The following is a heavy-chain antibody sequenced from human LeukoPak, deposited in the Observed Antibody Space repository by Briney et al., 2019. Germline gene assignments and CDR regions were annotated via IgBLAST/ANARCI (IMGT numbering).Heavy chain of an antibody. CDR1: GFTFSSYS. CDR3: ARDLNVWSSYSTRGFDY. V-gene: IGHV3-21*01. Sequence: KPGGSLRLSCAASGFTFSSYSMTWVRQAPGKGLEWVSSITGSSTYIDYADSVKGRFTISRDNAKNSLYLQMNSLRAEDTAVYDCARDLNVWSSYSTRGFDYWGQGTLVTVSS. D-gene: IGHD3-3*01. J-gene: IGHJ4*02. CDR2: ITGSSTYI.